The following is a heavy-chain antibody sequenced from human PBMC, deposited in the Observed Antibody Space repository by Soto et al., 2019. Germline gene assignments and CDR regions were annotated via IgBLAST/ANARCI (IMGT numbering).Heavy chain of an antibody. J-gene: IGHJ6*02. CDR2: ISGSGGST. D-gene: IGHD3-10*01. CDR1: GFTFSSYA. Sequence: GGSLRLSCAASGFTFSSYAMSWVRQAPGKGLEWVSAISGSGGSTYYADSVKGRFTISRDNSKNTLYLQMNSLRAEDTAVYYCAKPLLVRGEYYGSGSDYCYYGMDVWGQGTTVTVSS. V-gene: IGHV3-23*01. CDR3: AKPLLVRGEYYGSGSDYCYYGMDV.